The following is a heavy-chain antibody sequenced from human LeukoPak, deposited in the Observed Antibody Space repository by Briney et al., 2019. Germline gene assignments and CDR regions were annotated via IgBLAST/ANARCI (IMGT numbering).Heavy chain of an antibody. CDR1: GGSISSYY. CDR3: ARQAENYYYYYMDV. J-gene: IGHJ6*03. CDR2: IYTSGST. D-gene: IGHD5-24*01. V-gene: IGHV4-4*09. Sequence: SETLSLTCTVSGGSISSYYWSWIRQPPGKGLEWIGYIYTSGSTNYNPSLKSRVTISVDTSKNQFSLKLSSVTAADTAVYYCARQAENYYYYYMDVWGKGTTVTVSS.